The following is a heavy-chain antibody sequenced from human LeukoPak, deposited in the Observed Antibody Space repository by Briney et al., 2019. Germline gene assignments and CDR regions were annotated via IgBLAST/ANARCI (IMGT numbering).Heavy chain of an antibody. CDR3: ARVSVDSSGYYYSFDY. D-gene: IGHD3-22*01. CDR2: IFPIFGTA. V-gene: IGHV1-69*13. J-gene: IGHJ4*02. Sequence: SVKVSCKASGGTFSSYAISWVRQAPGQGLEWMGGIFPIFGTANYAQKFQGRVTITADESTSTAYMELSSLRSEDTAVYYCARVSVDSSGYYYSFDYWGQGTLVTVSS. CDR1: GGTFSSYA.